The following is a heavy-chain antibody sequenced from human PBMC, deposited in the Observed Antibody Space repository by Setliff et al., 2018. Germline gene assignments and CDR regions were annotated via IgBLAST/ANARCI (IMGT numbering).Heavy chain of an antibody. Sequence: SETLSLTCTVSGGSISSSSYYWGWIRQPPGKGLEWIGSIYYSGSTYYNPSLKSRVTISVDTSKNQFSLKLSSVTAADTAVYYCAREKRYYNFWSGYFDYWGQGTLVTVSS. D-gene: IGHD3-3*01. V-gene: IGHV4-39*07. J-gene: IGHJ4*02. CDR3: AREKRYYNFWSGYFDY. CDR1: GGSISSSSYY. CDR2: IYYSGST.